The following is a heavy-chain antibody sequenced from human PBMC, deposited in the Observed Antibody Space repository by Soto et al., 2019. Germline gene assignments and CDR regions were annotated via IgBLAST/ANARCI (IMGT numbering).Heavy chain of an antibody. J-gene: IGHJ2*01. Sequence: EVQLVESGGGLVQPGGSLRLSCAASGFSFSSYWMTWVRQAPGKGLEWVANISPDGSDEYYVDSVKGRFTISRDHVKNSLYLQVNSLRVDDTALYYCARARIDLWGRGTLVTVSS. CDR3: ARARIDL. V-gene: IGHV3-7*01. CDR2: ISPDGSDE. CDR1: GFSFSSYW.